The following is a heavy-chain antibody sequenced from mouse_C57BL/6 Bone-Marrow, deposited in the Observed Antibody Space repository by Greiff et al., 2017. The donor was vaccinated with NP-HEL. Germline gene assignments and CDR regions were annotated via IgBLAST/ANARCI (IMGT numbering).Heavy chain of an antibody. D-gene: IGHD4-1*02. Sequence: VQLQQSGPVLVKPGASVKMSCKASGYTFTDYYMNWVKQSHGKSLEWIGVINPYNGGTSYKQKFKGKATLTVDKSSSTAYMELNSLTSEDSAVYYCARPTGTDWYFDVWGTGTTVTVSS. V-gene: IGHV1-19*01. CDR2: INPYNGGT. CDR1: GYTFTDYY. CDR3: ARPTGTDWYFDV. J-gene: IGHJ1*03.